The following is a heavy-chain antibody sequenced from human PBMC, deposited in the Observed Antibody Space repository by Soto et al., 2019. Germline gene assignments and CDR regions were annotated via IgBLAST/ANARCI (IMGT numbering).Heavy chain of an antibody. CDR2: VSAVGDMT. CDR3: AXXXRXXXGSPASYYYSGLDV. J-gene: IGHJ6*02. V-gene: IGHV3-23*01. CDR1: GFTFSSYA. Sequence: DVQLLESGGHLVQPGGSLRLSCAASGFTFSSYAMSWVRQAPGXGXXWVSSVSAVGDMTYYSDSVKGRFTISRDNSNNALFLQMNSLRIEXXALYXXAXXXRXXXGSPASYYYSGLDVWGQGTTVTVS.